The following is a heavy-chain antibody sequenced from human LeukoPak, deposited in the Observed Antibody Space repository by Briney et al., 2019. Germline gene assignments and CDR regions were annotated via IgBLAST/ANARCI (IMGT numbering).Heavy chain of an antibody. CDR2: IIPIFGTA. V-gene: IGHV1-69*05. CDR3: ARESSSHYNAIDY. CDR1: GGTFSSYA. J-gene: IGHJ4*02. D-gene: IGHD6-13*01. Sequence: SVKVSCKASGGTFSSYAISWVRQAPGQGLEWMGGIIPIFGTANYAQKFQGRVTITTDESTSTAYMELSSLRSEDTAVYYCARESSSHYNAIDYWGQGTLVTVSS.